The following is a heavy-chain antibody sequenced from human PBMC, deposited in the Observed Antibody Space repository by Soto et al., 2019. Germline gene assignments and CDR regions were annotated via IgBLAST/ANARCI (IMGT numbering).Heavy chain of an antibody. J-gene: IGHJ5*01. CDR1: GFTFTDAW. CDR2: GKSQIDGGTT. Sequence: EVQLVESGGGSVNPGGSVRLSCAASGFTFTDAWMNWVRQVPGEGLEWVGHGKSQIDGGTTDSAAALDGRVTISRDDSKNMLYLQMNRLRTDDRAVYYCATGSARFDFWGQGTLVTVSS. D-gene: IGHD6-6*01. CDR3: ATGSARFDF. V-gene: IGHV3-15*01.